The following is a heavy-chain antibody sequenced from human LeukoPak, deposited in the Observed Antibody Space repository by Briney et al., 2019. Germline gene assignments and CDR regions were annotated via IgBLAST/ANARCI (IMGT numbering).Heavy chain of an antibody. D-gene: IGHD1-26*01. CDR3: ARSAAGVVGAADS. J-gene: IGHJ5*01. CDR2: IYYSGST. V-gene: IGHV4-61*01. Sequence: PSETLSLTCTVSSYSISSGYYWSWIRQPPGKGLEWIGYIYYSGSTNFNPSLKSRVTMSVDMSKNQFSLRLTSVTAADTAVYYCARSAAGVVGAADSWGQGTLVTVSS. CDR1: SYSISSGYY.